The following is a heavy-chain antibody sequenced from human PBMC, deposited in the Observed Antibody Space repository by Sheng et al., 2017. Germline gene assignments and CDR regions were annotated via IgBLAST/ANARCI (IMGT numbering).Heavy chain of an antibody. CDR1: GGTFSSYT. V-gene: IGHV1-69*02. J-gene: IGHJ3*02. D-gene: IGHD2-8*01. CDR2: IIPILDIA. Sequence: QVQLVQSGAEVKKPGSSVKVSCKASGGTFSSYTISWVRQAPGQGLEWMGRIIPILDIANYAQNFQGRVTITADKSTSTAYMELSSLRSEDTAVYYCARTEMVPFDIWGQGTMVTVSS. CDR3: ARTEMVPFDI.